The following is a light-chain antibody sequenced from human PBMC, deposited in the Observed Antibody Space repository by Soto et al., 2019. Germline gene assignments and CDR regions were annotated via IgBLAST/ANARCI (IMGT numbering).Light chain of an antibody. Sequence: QSALTQPRSVSGSPGQSVTISCTGTSSDVGAYHYVSWYQHHPGKAPKVMIYDVSERPSGVPDRVSGSKSDNKASLTISGLQAEDEADYYCCSYAGSYSGVFGGGTKLTVL. J-gene: IGLJ3*02. CDR2: DVS. CDR3: CSYAGSYSGV. V-gene: IGLV2-11*01. CDR1: SSDVGAYHY.